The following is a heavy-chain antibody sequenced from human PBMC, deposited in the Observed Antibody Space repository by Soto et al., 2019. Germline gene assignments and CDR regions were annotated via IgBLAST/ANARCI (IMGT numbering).Heavy chain of an antibody. CDR1: GFTFSSYG. CDR3: ARYRTPGYSSGWSIDY. CDR2: IWYDGSNK. J-gene: IGHJ4*02. V-gene: IGHV3-33*01. D-gene: IGHD6-19*01. Sequence: SLRLSCAASGFTFSSYGMHWVRQAPGKGLEWVAVIWYDGSNKYYADSVKGRLTISRDNSKNTLYLQMNSLRAEDTAVYYCARYRTPGYSSGWSIDYWGQGTLVTVSS.